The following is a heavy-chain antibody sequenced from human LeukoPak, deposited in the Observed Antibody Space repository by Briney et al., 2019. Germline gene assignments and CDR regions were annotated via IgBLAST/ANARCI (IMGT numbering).Heavy chain of an antibody. D-gene: IGHD6-13*01. CDR3: ARFGTAAGNFDY. CDR2: IYYSGST. V-gene: IGHV4-39*01. CDR1: GGSISSSSYY. J-gene: IGHJ4*02. Sequence: PSETLSLTCTVSGGSISSSSYYWGWIRQPPGKGLEWIGSIYYSGSTYHNPSLKSRVTISVDTSKNQFSLKLSSVTAADTAVYYCARFGTAAGNFDYWGQGTLVTVSS.